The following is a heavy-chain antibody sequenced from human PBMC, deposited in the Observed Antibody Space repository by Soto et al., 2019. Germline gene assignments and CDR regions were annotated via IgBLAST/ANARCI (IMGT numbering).Heavy chain of an antibody. CDR3: AKARRGGLVRFFFDLGQ. D-gene: IGHD3-9*01. CDR1: GFSFRNYA. J-gene: IGHJ4*02. V-gene: IGHV3-23*01. CDR2: IAIRGET. Sequence: PGGSLRLSCAASGFSFRNYAMSWVRQAPGKGLEWVSSIAIRGETHYADSVKGRFTISRDMSKDTVYLEMKSLRPEDTAVYYCAKARRGGLVRFFFDLGQGGEGPRVTVPS.